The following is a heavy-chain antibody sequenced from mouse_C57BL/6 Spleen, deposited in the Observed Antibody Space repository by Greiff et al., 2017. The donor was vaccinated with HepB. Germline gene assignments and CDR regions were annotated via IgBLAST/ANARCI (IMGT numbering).Heavy chain of an antibody. V-gene: IGHV1-50*01. CDR1: GYTFTSYW. J-gene: IGHJ1*03. Sequence: QVQLQQPGAELVKPGASVKLSCMASGYTFTSYWMQWVKQRPGQGLEWIGEIDPSDSYTNYNQKFKGKATLTVDTSSSTAYMQLSSLTSEDSAVYYCARKWIYYYGSSYGYFDVWGTGTTVTVSS. CDR3: ARKWIYYYGSSYGYFDV. D-gene: IGHD1-1*01. CDR2: IDPSDSYT.